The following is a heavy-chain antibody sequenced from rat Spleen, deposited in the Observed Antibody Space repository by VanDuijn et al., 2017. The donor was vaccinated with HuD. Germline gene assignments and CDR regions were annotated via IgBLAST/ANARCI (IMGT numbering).Heavy chain of an antibody. Sequence: EVQLVESGGGLVQPGRSLKLSCVASGFTFNNYWMTWIRQAPGKGLEWVASITNTGGGTYYPDSVKGRFTISRDNAKSTLYLQMNSLRSEDTATYYCTRDSAYLYWGQGVMVTVSS. J-gene: IGHJ2*01. CDR3: TRDSAYLY. V-gene: IGHV5-31*01. CDR2: ITNTGGGT. CDR1: GFTFNNYW. D-gene: IGHD2-1*01.